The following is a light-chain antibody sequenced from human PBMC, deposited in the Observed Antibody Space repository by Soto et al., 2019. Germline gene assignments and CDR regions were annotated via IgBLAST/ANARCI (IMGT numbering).Light chain of an antibody. V-gene: IGLV1-51*01. CDR2: DNN. J-gene: IGLJ2*01. Sequence: SVLTQPPSVSAAPGQKVTISCSGSCSNIGNNYVSWYQQLPGTAPKLLIYDNNKRPSGIPDRFSGSKSGTSATLGITGLQTGDEADYYCGTWDSSLSAGVFGGGTKVTVL. CDR3: GTWDSSLSAGV. CDR1: CSNIGNNY.